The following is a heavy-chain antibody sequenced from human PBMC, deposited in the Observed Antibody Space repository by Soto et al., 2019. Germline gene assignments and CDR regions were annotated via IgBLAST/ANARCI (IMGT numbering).Heavy chain of an antibody. CDR2: FRTSGDGGTT. Sequence: GGSLRLSCAASGFTFSSYSMSWVRQAPGKGLEWVSGFRTSGDGGTTYYADSVKGRFTISRDNSKNMLFLQMNSLRAEDTAIYYCAKKVNSGPGSQYFDYWGQGTLVTV. D-gene: IGHD3-10*01. J-gene: IGHJ4*02. CDR1: GFTFSSYS. V-gene: IGHV3-23*01. CDR3: AKKVNSGPGSQYFDY.